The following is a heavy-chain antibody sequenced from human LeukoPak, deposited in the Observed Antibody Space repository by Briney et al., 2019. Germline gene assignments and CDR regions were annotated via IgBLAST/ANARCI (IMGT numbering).Heavy chain of an antibody. J-gene: IGHJ4*02. V-gene: IGHV4-59*12. Sequence: PSETLSLTCTVSGGSISSYYWSWILQPPGKGLEWIGYIYYSGSTNYNPSLKSRVTISVDKSKNQFSLKLSSVTAADTAVYYCARERYSSGWYMTYYFDYWGQGTLVTVSS. CDR2: IYYSGST. CDR3: ARERYSSGWYMTYYFDY. D-gene: IGHD6-19*01. CDR1: GGSISSYY.